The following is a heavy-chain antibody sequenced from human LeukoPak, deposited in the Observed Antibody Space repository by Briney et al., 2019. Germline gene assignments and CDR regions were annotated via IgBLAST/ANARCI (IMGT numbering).Heavy chain of an antibody. CDR3: ARERIQLWLYNYFDY. J-gene: IGHJ4*02. V-gene: IGHV3-30*03. CDR2: ISYDGSNK. CDR1: GFTFSSYG. D-gene: IGHD5-18*01. Sequence: GGSLRLSCAASGFTFSSYGMHWVRQAPGKGLEWVAVISYDGSNKYYADSVKGRFTISRDNSKNTLYLQMNSLRAEDTAVYYCARERIQLWLYNYFDYWGQGTLVTVSS.